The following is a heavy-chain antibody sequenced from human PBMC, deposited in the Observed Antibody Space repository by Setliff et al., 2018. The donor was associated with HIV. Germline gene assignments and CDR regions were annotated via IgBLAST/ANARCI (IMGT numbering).Heavy chain of an antibody. J-gene: IGHJ6*03. CDR1: GGTFSSYA. D-gene: IGHD3-10*01. CDR3: AREGVSLWFGELPSSHYMDV. CDR2: IIAIFGTA. V-gene: IGHV1-69*13. Sequence: SVKVSCKASGGTFSSYAVTWVRQAPGQGLEWMGGIIAIFGTANYAQKFQGRVTITADESTSTACMELSSPRSEDTAVYYCAREGVSLWFGELPSSHYMDVWGKGTTVTVSS.